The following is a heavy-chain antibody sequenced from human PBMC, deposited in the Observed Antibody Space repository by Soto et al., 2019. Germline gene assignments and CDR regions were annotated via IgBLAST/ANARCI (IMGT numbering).Heavy chain of an antibody. CDR2: ISGSGGST. CDR1: GFTFSSYA. Sequence: EVQLLESGGGLVQPGGSLRLSCAASGFTFSSYAMSWVRQALGKGLEWVSAISGSGGSTYYADSVKGRFTISRDNSKNTLYLQMNSLRAEDTAVYYCAKDTRHPIWFDPWGQGTLVTVSS. CDR3: AKDTRHPIWFDP. J-gene: IGHJ5*02. V-gene: IGHV3-23*01. D-gene: IGHD3-9*01.